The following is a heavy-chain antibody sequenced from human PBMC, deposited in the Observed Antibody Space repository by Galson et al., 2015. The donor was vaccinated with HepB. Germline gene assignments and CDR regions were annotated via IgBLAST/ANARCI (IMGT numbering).Heavy chain of an antibody. Sequence: SLRLSCAASGFTFSSYAMHWVRQAPGKGLEWVAVISYDGSNKYYADSVKGRFTISRDSSKNTLYLQMNSLRAEDTAVYYCARDRRPMVRGVVHGMDVWGQGTTVTVSS. D-gene: IGHD3-10*01. J-gene: IGHJ6*02. CDR3: ARDRRPMVRGVVHGMDV. CDR2: ISYDGSNK. V-gene: IGHV3-30-3*01. CDR1: GFTFSSYA.